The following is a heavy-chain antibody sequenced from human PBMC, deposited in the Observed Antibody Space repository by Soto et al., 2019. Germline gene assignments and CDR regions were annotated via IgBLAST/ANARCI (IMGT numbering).Heavy chain of an antibody. CDR3: ARVQSTSWGYYYAVDV. D-gene: IGHD2-2*01. J-gene: IGHJ6*01. CDR1: GGSISSYY. V-gene: IGHV4-59*01. Sequence: SETLSLTCMISGGSISSYYWNWIRQASGKGLEWIGFISYSGSTNYNPALTSRVTISVDTSKDQISLRLNSVTAADTAVYYCARVQSTSWGYYYAVDVWGQGTTVTVSS. CDR2: ISYSGST.